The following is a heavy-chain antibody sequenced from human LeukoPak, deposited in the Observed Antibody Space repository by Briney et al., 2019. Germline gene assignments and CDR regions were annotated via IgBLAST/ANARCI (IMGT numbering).Heavy chain of an antibody. J-gene: IGHJ4*02. CDR3: GRDRGGVNYVDY. CDR1: GFTFRTSW. D-gene: IGHD3-10*01. Sequence: GGSLRLSCAASGFTFRTSWMHWVRQAPGKGLVWVARINPDGTTTTYADSVKGRFTISRDNAANTLFLQMDSLRAEDTAVYYCGRDRGGVNYVDYWGQGSLVTVSS. V-gene: IGHV3-74*01. CDR2: INPDGTTT.